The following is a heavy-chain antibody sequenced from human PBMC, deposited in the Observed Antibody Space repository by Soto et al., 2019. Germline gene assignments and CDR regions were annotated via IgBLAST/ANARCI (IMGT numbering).Heavy chain of an antibody. CDR3: AKVFWGVAGPVDPFDC. CDR1: GFAFITYG. J-gene: IGHJ4*02. V-gene: IGHV3-23*01. Sequence: EVQLLESGGGLEQPGGSLRLSCGASGFAFITYGMSWVRQAPGKGLEWVSTISGNGDTTHYADSVKGRFTISRDNSKNTVSLQMNSLRVDDTAIYCCAKVFWGVAGPVDPFDCRGQGTLVTVSS. CDR2: ISGNGDTT. D-gene: IGHD6-19*01.